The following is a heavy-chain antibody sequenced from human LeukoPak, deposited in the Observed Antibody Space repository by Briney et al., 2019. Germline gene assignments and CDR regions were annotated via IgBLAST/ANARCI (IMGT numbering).Heavy chain of an antibody. CDR2: IYYSGST. D-gene: IGHD3-10*01. CDR1: GGSISSYY. J-gene: IGHJ4*02. V-gene: IGHV4-59*12. Sequence: SETLSLTCTVSGGSISSYYWSWIRQPPGKGLEWIGYIYYSGSTNYNPSLKSRVTISVDTSKNQFSLKLSSVTAADTAVYYCARDRGFGYYGSGRPHDWGQGTLVTVSS. CDR3: ARDRGFGYYGSGRPHD.